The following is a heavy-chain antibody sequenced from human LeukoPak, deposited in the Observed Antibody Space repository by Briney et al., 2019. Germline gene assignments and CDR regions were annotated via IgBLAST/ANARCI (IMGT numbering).Heavy chain of an antibody. CDR1: GFTFSASY. Sequence: GGSPRLSCAASGFTFSASYMTWIRQAPGKGLEWISYISSSGTTIYYADSVKGRFTLSRDNAKNSLYLQLNSLRAEDTAVYFCATNVGATVYWGQGTLVAVSS. J-gene: IGHJ4*02. CDR2: ISSSGTTI. D-gene: IGHD1-26*01. V-gene: IGHV3-11*01. CDR3: ATNVGATVY.